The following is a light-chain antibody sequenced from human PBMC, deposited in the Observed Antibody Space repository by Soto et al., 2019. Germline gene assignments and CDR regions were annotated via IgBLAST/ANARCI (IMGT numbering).Light chain of an antibody. Sequence: DIVMTQSPLSLPVTPGEPASISCRSSQSLLHSNGYNYLDWYLQKPGQSPQLLIYKASTLETGVPSRFSGSGSGTEFTLTISSLQPDDFATYFCQQYNFYPWTFGQGTKVEIK. J-gene: IGKJ1*01. CDR2: KAS. CDR3: QQYNFYPWT. V-gene: IGKV2-28*01. CDR1: QSLLHSNGYNY.